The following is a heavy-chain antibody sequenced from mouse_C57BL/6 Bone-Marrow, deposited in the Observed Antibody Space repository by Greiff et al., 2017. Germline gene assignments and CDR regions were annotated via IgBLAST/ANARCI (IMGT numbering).Heavy chain of an antibody. V-gene: IGHV1-61*01. J-gene: IGHJ3*01. CDR1: GYTFTSYW. CDR3: ARFRGAY. CDR2: IYPSDSET. Sequence: QVQLQQPGAELVRPGSSVKLSCKASGYTFTSYWMAWVKQRPGQGLEWIGNIYPSDSETHYNQKFKDKATLTVDKSSSTSYMQLSSLTSEDSAVYYCARFRGAYWGQGTLVTVSA.